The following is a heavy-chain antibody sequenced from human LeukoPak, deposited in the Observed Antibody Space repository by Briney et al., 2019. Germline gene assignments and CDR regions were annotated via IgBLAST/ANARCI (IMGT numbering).Heavy chain of an antibody. CDR1: GFTFSSYA. Sequence: PGGSLRLSCAASGFTFSSYAMSWVRQAPGKGLEWVSTISGSGGSTYYADSVKGRFTISRDNSKNTLYLQMNSLRAEDTAVYYCAKDPRLYSSYHDYWGQGTLVTVSS. CDR2: ISGSGGST. CDR3: AKDPRLYSSYHDY. J-gene: IGHJ4*02. D-gene: IGHD6-19*01. V-gene: IGHV3-23*01.